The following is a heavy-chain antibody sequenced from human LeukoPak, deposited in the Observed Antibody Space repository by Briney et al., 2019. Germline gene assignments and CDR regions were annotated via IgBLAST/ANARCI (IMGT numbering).Heavy chain of an antibody. CDR3: ARDPGVVAFHYFDF. D-gene: IGHD3-3*01. CDR1: GFTFSSHA. J-gene: IGHJ4*02. V-gene: IGHV3-23*01. Sequence: PGGSLRLSCAASGFTFSSHAMAWVRQAPGKGLEWVSAIGGLGSSTYYGDSVKGRFTISRDNSKNTVYLQMGSLRVEDTAVYYCARDPGVVAFHYFDFWGQGTLITVSS. CDR2: IGGLGSST.